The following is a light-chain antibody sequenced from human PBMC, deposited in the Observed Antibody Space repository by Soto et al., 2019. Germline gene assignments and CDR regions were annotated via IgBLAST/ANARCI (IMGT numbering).Light chain of an antibody. CDR3: SSYAGSNIL. CDR1: SSDVGGYNY. V-gene: IGLV2-8*01. CDR2: EVS. Sequence: QSALTQPPSASGSPGQSVTISCTGTSSDVGGYNYVSWYQQHPGKAPKLMIYEVSKRPSGVPDRFSGSKSGNTASLTVSGLQAEDAADYYCSSYAGSNILFGTGTKVTVL. J-gene: IGLJ1*01.